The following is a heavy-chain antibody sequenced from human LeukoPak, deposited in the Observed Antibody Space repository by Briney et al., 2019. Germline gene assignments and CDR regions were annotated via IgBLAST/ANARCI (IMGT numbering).Heavy chain of an antibody. CDR2: INPNSGGT. CDR3: ARGSRGVEYRCAFDI. D-gene: IGHD3-10*01. CDR1: GYTFTGYY. J-gene: IGHJ3*02. V-gene: IGHV1-2*02. Sequence: GASVKVSCKASGYTFTGYYMHWVRQAPGQGLEWRGWINPNSGGTNYAQKFQGRVTKTRDTSISTAYMELSRLRSDDTAVYYCARGSRGVEYRCAFDIWGQGTMVTVSS.